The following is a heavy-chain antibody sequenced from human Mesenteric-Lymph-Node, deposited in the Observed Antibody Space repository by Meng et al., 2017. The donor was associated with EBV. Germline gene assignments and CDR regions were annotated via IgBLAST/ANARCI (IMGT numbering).Heavy chain of an antibody. CDR3: ARGPPTLTSYVYFDY. Sequence: QEHVHASGRRLVKPVESLSLTRAVYGGTFSGYSWTWIRQPPGKGPEWIGEINQSGSTNYSPSLKSRVTISVDTSKTQFSLNLRSVTAADTAVYYCARGPPTLTSYVYFDYWGQGILVTVSS. J-gene: IGHJ4*02. CDR2: INQSGST. CDR1: GGTFSGYS. V-gene: IGHV4-34*01. D-gene: IGHD4-17*01.